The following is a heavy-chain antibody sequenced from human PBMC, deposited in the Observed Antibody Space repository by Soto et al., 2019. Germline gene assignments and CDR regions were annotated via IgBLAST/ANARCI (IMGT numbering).Heavy chain of an antibody. CDR2: ISYDGSYQ. CDR1: GFTFSSDG. J-gene: IGHJ3*01. D-gene: IGHD1-7*01. V-gene: IGHV3-30*18. Sequence: PGGSLRLSCAASGFTFSSDGMHWVRQAPGKGLEWVAVISYDGSYQYYVDSVKGRFTISRDNSKNTLYLQTNSLRAEDTAVYYCAKDEISKTIRGDAFNFWGQGTMVTVSS. CDR3: AKDEISKTIRGDAFNF.